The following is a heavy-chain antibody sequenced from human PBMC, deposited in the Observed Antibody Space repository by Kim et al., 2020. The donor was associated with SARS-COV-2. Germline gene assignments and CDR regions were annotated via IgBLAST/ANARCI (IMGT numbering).Heavy chain of an antibody. CDR3: ARDSAITIFGVVIINYYYGMDV. V-gene: IGHV3-64*01. CDR2: ISSNGGST. J-gene: IGHJ6*02. D-gene: IGHD3-3*01. CDR1: GFTFSSYA. Sequence: GGSLRLSCAASGFTFSSYAMHWVRQALGKGLEYVSAISSNGGSTYYANSVKGRFTISRDNSKNTLYLQMGSLRAEDMAVYYCARDSAITIFGVVIINYYYGMDVWGQGTTVTVSS.